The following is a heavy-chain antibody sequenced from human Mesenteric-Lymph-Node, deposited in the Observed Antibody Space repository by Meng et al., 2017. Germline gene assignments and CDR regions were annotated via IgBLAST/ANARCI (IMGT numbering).Heavy chain of an antibody. D-gene: IGHD5-24*01. CDR3: AIPYYNYGLGGMDV. J-gene: IGHJ6*02. V-gene: IGHV4-38-2*02. Sequence: SETLSLTCTVSGYSISSGYYWGWIRQPPGKGLEWIGSIYHSGSTYYNPSLKSRVTISVDTSKNQFSLKLSSVTAADTAVYYCAIPYYNYGLGGMDVWGQGTTVTVSS. CDR1: GYSISSGYY. CDR2: IYHSGST.